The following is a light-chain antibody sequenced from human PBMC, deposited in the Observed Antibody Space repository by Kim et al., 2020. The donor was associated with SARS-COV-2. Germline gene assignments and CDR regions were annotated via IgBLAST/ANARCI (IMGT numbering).Light chain of an antibody. J-gene: IGLJ2*01. V-gene: IGLV3-21*01. CDR3: QVWESSSDHRGV. CDR2: RDS. CDR1: NIGSRS. Sequence: SYELTQPPSVSAAPGKPATITCGGNNIGSRSVNWYQEKPDQAPVLVIYRDSDRPSGIPERFSGSNSGNMATLTISRVEAGDEAAYYCQVWESSSDHRGVFGGGTQLTVL.